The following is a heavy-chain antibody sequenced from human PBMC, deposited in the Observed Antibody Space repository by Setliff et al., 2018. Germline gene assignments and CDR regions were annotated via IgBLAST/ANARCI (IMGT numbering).Heavy chain of an antibody. V-gene: IGHV4-59*01. J-gene: IGHJ5*02. CDR1: GDSISSYY. Sequence: KSSETLSLTCTVSGDSISSYYWSWIRQPPGKGLEWIGYIYYSGSTKYNPSLKSRVTMSVATFENHFSLKLNSLTAADTAVYYCARVTNWGLDLRFDPWGQGILVTVSS. CDR3: ARVTNWGLDLRFDP. CDR2: IYYSGST. D-gene: IGHD7-27*01.